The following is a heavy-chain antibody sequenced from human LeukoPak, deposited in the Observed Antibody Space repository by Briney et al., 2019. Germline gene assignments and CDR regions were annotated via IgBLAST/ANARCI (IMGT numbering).Heavy chain of an antibody. CDR2: IYYSGST. Sequence: SSETLSLTCTVSGGSISSYYWSWIRQPPGKGLEWIGYIYYSGSTNCNPSLKSRVTISVDTSKNQFSLKLSSVTAADTAVYYCARGGGDSSGWSLFDYWGQGTLVTVSS. CDR3: ARGGGDSSGWSLFDY. J-gene: IGHJ4*02. D-gene: IGHD6-19*01. V-gene: IGHV4-59*01. CDR1: GGSISSYY.